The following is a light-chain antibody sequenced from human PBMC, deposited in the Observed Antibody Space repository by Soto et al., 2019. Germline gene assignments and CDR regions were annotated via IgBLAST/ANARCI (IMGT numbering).Light chain of an antibody. Sequence: FQTTRSKTSLSSSGGDRVTITCHASQDISNYLNWYQQKPGKAPKLLIYAASSLQSGVPARFSGSGSGTDFTLTIFSLQPEDFITYYCQQSSSTPITFCHVTRLEIK. CDR2: AAS. CDR1: QDISNY. V-gene: IGKV1-39*01. CDR3: QQSSSTPIT. J-gene: IGKJ5*01.